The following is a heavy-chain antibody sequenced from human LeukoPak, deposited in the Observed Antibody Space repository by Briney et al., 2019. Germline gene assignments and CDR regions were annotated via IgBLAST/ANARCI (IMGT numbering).Heavy chain of an antibody. CDR3: AKSLATVTTLFDY. Sequence: GGSLRLSCAASGFTFDDYVMHWVRQAPGKGLEWVSLISGDGGRTYYADSVKGRFTISRDNSKNSLYLQMNSLRTEDTAFYYCAKSLATVTTLFDYWGQGTLVTVSS. V-gene: IGHV3-43*02. J-gene: IGHJ4*02. CDR2: ISGDGGRT. D-gene: IGHD4-17*01. CDR1: GFTFDDYV.